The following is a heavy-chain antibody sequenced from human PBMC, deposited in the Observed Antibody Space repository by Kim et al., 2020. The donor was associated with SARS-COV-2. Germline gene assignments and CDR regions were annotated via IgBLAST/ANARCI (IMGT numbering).Heavy chain of an antibody. CDR2: SSYM. J-gene: IGHJ4*02. Sequence: SSYMYYADSVKGRLTISRDNAKNSLYLQMTSLRAEDTAVYYCASMTLGTTHWGQGTLVTVSS. CDR3: ASMTLGTTH. D-gene: IGHD1-1*01. V-gene: IGHV3-21*01.